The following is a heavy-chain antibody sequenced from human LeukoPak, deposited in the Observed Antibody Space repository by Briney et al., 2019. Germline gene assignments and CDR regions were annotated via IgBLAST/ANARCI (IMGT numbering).Heavy chain of an antibody. Sequence: SQTLSLTCTVSGGPISSGDYFWSWIRQPPGKGLEWIGYIYYSGSTYYNPSLKSRVTISVDTSKNQFSLKLSSVTAADTAVYYRARGGGMDEHLGQGNLVTVSS. D-gene: IGHD3-16*01. CDR3: ARGGGMDEH. V-gene: IGHV4-30-4*01. CDR2: IYYSGST. J-gene: IGHJ4*01. CDR1: GGPISSGDYF.